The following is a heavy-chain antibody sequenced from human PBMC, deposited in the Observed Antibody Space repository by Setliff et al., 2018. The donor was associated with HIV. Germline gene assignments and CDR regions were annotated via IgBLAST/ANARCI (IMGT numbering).Heavy chain of an antibody. V-gene: IGHV5-51*01. D-gene: IGHD3-22*01. Sequence: GESLKISCKASGYSFSSYWIGWVRQMPGQGLEWMGIIFPGDSDIKYNPSFQGQVTISVDKSITTAYLQWSSLKASDTAIYYCAKKGGDQWLFGGYAFDIGGQGTMVTVSS. J-gene: IGHJ3*02. CDR1: GYSFSSYW. CDR2: IFPGDSDI. CDR3: AKKGGDQWLFGGYAFDI.